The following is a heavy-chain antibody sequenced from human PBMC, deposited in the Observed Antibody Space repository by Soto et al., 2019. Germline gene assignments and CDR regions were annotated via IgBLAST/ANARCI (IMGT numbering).Heavy chain of an antibody. CDR2: ISGSGTGT. V-gene: IGHV3-23*01. CDR1: GFSFSSYA. J-gene: IGHJ4*02. CDR3: AEGYEQLLDY. D-gene: IGHD6-13*01. Sequence: EVQLLESGGGLVQPGGSLRLSCAASGFSFSSYAMSWVRQAPGKGLEWVSAISGSGTGTYYADSVKGRFTISRDNSKNTLYLQMNSLRAEDTAVYYCAEGYEQLLDYWGQGTLVTVSS.